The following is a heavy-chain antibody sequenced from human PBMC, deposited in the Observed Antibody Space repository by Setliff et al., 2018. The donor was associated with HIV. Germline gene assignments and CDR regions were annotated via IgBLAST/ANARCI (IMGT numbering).Heavy chain of an antibody. CDR1: GYFISSGYY. V-gene: IGHV4-38-2*02. CDR2: IYHSEST. Sequence: SETLSLTCAVSGYFISSGYYWGWIRQPPGKGLEWIGSIYHSESTYYNPSLKSRVTISVDTSKNQFSLKLSSVTAADTAVYYCAREDYYYYGMDVWGQGTTVTVSS. CDR3: AREDYYYYGMDV. J-gene: IGHJ6*02.